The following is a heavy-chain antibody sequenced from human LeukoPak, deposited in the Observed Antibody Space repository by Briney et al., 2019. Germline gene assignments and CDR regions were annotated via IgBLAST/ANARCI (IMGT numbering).Heavy chain of an antibody. CDR1: GGSFSGYY. CDR3: ARDRTIFGDNAFDI. D-gene: IGHD3-3*01. J-gene: IGHJ3*02. CDR2: INHSGST. V-gene: IGHV4-34*01. Sequence: SETLSLTCAVYGGSFSGYYWSWIRQPPGKGLEWIGEINHSGSTNYNPSLKSRVTISVDTSKNQFSLKLSSVTAADTAVYYCARDRTIFGDNAFDIWGQGTMVTVSS.